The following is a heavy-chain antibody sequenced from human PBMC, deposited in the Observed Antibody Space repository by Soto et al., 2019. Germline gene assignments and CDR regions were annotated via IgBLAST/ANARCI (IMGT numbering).Heavy chain of an antibody. CDR2: ISVSGDYT. CDR1: GFTFSNYA. V-gene: IGHV3-23*01. Sequence: EVQLSESGGGLVQPGGSLSLSCAASGFTFSNYAMSWVRQAPGKGLEWVSAISVSGDYTYYADSVKGRVTISRDNSKNTPYRQMNSLRAEDTAGYYCARGGTYNWNAYFDYWGQGSLVTVSS. D-gene: IGHD1-1*01. J-gene: IGHJ4*02. CDR3: ARGGTYNWNAYFDY.